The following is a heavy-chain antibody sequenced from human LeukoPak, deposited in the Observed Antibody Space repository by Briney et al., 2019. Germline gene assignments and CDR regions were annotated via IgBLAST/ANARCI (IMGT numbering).Heavy chain of an antibody. D-gene: IGHD4-23*01. CDR1: GFTFDDYA. J-gene: IGHJ4*02. Sequence: GGSLRLSCAASGFTFDDYAMHWVRQAPGKGLEWVSGISWNSGSIGYADSVKGRFSISRDNAKNTLYLQMNSLRVEDTAVYYCARGRPHGNDYWGQGTLVTVSS. CDR2: ISWNSGSI. CDR3: ARGRPHGNDY. V-gene: IGHV3-9*01.